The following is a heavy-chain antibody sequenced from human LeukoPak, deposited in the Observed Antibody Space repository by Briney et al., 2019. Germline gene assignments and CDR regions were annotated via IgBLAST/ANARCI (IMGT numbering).Heavy chain of an antibody. CDR2: ISSDGSIT. CDR3: ARHLNYYLDY. Sequence: GGSLRLSCAASGFTFSNAWMSWVRQAPGKGLVWVSRISSDGSITGYADSVKGRFTISRDNAKNTPYLQMNSLRAEDTAVYYCARHLNYYLDYWGQGTLVTVSS. CDR1: GFTFSNAW. J-gene: IGHJ4*02. D-gene: IGHD3-10*01. V-gene: IGHV3-74*01.